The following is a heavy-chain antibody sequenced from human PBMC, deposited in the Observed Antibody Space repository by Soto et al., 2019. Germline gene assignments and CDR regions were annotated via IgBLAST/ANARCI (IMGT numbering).Heavy chain of an antibody. CDR3: ARANGGSWIEYYYILTGRIPSGYYFDY. CDR1: GGSISSYY. J-gene: IGHJ4*02. D-gene: IGHD3-9*01. Sequence: SETLSLTCTVSGGSISSYYWSWIRQPPGKGLEWIGYIYYSGSTNYNPSLKSRVTISVDTSKNQFSLKLSSVTAADTAVYYCARANGGSWIEYYYILTGRIPSGYYFDYRRQRTPDTVSS. V-gene: IGHV4-59*01. CDR2: IYYSGST.